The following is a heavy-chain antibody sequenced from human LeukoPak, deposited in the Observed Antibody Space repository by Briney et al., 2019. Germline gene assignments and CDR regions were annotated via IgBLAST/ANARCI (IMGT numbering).Heavy chain of an antibody. CDR3: ARMLYRAVTPHHI. Sequence: SETLSLTCTVSGGSISSSSYYWGWIRQPPGKGLEWIGSIYYSGSTYYNPSLKGRVTISVDTSKNQFSLKLSSVTAADTAVYYCARMLYRAVTPHHIWGQGTMVTVSS. V-gene: IGHV4-39*07. D-gene: IGHD2-8*01. CDR1: GGSISSSSYY. J-gene: IGHJ3*02. CDR2: IYYSGST.